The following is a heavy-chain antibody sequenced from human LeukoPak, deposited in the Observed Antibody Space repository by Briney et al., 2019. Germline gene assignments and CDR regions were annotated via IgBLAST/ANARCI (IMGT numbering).Heavy chain of an antibody. V-gene: IGHV1-8*01. CDR1: GYTFTSYD. D-gene: IGHD5-12*01. CDR3: ARGGVATIGYYYYYMDV. Sequence: ASVKVSCKASGYTFTSYDINWVRQATGQGLEWMGWMNPNSGNTGYAQKFQGRVTMTRNTSISTAYMELSSLRSEDTAVYYCARGGVATIGYYYYYMDVWGKGTTVTISS. J-gene: IGHJ6*03. CDR2: MNPNSGNT.